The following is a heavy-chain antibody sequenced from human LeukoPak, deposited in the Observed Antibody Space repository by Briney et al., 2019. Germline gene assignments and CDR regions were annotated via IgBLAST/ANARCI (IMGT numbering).Heavy chain of an antibody. CDR3: ARYSSSWYYFDY. Sequence: SETLSLTCTVSGGSISSYYWSWIRQPPGKGLEWIGYIYYSGSTNYNPSLKSRVTISVDTSKNQFSLKLSSVTAADTAVYYCARYSSSWYYFDYWGQGTLVTVSS. CDR1: GGSISSYY. D-gene: IGHD6-13*01. J-gene: IGHJ4*02. CDR2: IYYSGST. V-gene: IGHV4-59*08.